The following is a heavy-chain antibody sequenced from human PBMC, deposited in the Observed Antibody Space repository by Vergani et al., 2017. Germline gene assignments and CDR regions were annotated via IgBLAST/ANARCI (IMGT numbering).Heavy chain of an antibody. V-gene: IGHV3-23*01. CDR3: ARDLGYCSSTSCYLGWFDP. D-gene: IGHD2-2*01. J-gene: IGHJ5*02. Sequence: EVQLLESGGGLVQPGGSLRLSCAASGFTFSSYAMSWVRQAPGKGLEWVSAISGSGGSTYYADSVKGRFTISRDNSKNTLYLQMNSLRAEDTAVYYCARDLGYCSSTSCYLGWFDPWGQGTLVTVSS. CDR1: GFTFSSYA. CDR2: ISGSGGST.